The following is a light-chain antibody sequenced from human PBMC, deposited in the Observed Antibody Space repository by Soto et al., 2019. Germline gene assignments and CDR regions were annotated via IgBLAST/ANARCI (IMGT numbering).Light chain of an antibody. Sequence: EIVLTQSPATLSLSPGERATLSCRASQSVSSYLAWYQQKPGQAPRLLIYDASNRATGIPARFSGSGSGTDFTLTISSLEPEDFAVYYCQQRGAFGPGTQVDIK. V-gene: IGKV3-11*01. CDR1: QSVSSY. CDR3: QQRGA. CDR2: DAS. J-gene: IGKJ3*01.